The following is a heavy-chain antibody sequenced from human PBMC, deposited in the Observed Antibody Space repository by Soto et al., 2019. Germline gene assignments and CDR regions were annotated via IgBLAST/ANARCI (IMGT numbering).Heavy chain of an antibody. CDR3: ARGSAYYYDSSGYYHIDY. CDR2: INHSGST. Sequence: SETLSLTCAVYGGSFSGYYWSWIRQPPGKGLEWIGEINHSGSTNYNPSLKSRVTISVDTSKNQFSLKLSSVTAADTAVYYCARGSAYYYDSSGYYHIDYWGQGTLVTVSS. CDR1: GGSFSGYY. V-gene: IGHV4-34*01. J-gene: IGHJ4*02. D-gene: IGHD3-22*01.